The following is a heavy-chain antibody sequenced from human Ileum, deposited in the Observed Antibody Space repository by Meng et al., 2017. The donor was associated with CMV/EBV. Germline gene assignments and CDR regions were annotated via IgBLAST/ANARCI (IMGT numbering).Heavy chain of an antibody. CDR1: GFTLSSYA. Sequence: GESLKISCAASGFTLSSYAMHWVRQTPGKGLEWVSFITDSSARIYYADSVKGRFTISRDNSKNTLYLQMNSLRAEDTAVYYCAKDRFGQLEGEYFDYWGQGTLVTVSS. D-gene: IGHD6-6*01. V-gene: IGHV3-NL1*01. CDR2: ITDSSARI. CDR3: AKDRFGQLEGEYFDY. J-gene: IGHJ4*02.